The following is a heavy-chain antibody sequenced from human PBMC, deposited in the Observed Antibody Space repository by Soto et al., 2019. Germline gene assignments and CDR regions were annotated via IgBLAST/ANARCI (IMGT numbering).Heavy chain of an antibody. Sequence: SETLSLTCTVSGGPISSSSYYWGWIRQPPGKGLEWIGSIYYSGSTYYNPSLKSRVTISVDTSKNQFSLKLSSVTAADTAVYYCTTLPPFDYWGQGTLVTVSS. CDR2: IYYSGST. J-gene: IGHJ4*02. V-gene: IGHV4-39*01. CDR3: TTLPPFDY. CDR1: GGPISSSSYY.